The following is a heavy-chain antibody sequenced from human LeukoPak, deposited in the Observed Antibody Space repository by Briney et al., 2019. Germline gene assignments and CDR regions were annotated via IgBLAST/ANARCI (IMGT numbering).Heavy chain of an antibody. CDR2: IYSCGSA. J-gene: IGHJ4*02. D-gene: IGHD1-26*01. CDR3: ARAFSGNYCGDLYYFDY. CDR1: GFTVSSNY. V-gene: IGHV3-66*01. Sequence: GGSLRLSCAASGFTVSSNYMSWVRQAPGKGLEWVSVIYSCGSAYYADSVKGRFTISRDHSKNTLYLRMNSLRAEDTAVYYCARAFSGNYCGDLYYFDYWGQGTLVTVSS.